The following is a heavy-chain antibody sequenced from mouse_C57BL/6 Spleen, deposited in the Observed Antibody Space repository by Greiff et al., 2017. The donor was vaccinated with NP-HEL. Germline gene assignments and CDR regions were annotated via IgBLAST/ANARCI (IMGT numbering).Heavy chain of an antibody. CDR2: INYDGSST. V-gene: IGHV5-16*01. J-gene: IGHJ2*01. CDR3: ARAIYDGYPYYFDY. CDR1: GFTFSDYY. Sequence: EVMLVESEGGLVQPGSSMKLSCTASGFTFSDYYMAWVRQVPEKGLEWVANINYDGSSTYYLDSLKSRFIISRDNAKNILYLQMSSLKSEDTATYYCARAIYDGYPYYFDYWGQGTTLTVSS. D-gene: IGHD2-3*01.